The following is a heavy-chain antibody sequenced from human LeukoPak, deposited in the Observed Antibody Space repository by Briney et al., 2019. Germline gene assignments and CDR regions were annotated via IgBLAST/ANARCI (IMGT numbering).Heavy chain of an antibody. D-gene: IGHD3-10*01. V-gene: IGHV3-21*01. CDR1: GLTFSSYS. Sequence: PGGSLRLSCAASGLTFSSYSMNWVRQAPGKGLEWVSSISSSSSYIYYADSVKGRFTISRDNAKNSLYPQMNSLRAEDTAVYYCARDAMVRGVSFYYMDVWGKGTTVTVSS. CDR2: ISSSSSYI. J-gene: IGHJ6*03. CDR3: ARDAMVRGVSFYYMDV.